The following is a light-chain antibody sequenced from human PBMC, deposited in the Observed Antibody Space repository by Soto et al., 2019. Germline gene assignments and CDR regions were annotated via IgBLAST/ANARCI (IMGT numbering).Light chain of an antibody. Sequence: QSVLTQPPSVSGAPGQRVTISCTGSSSNIGAGYDVHWYQPLPGTAPKLLIYGNNNRPSGVPDRFSGSKSGTSASLAITGLQAEYEADYYCQSYASSLNNYVFGTGTKVTVL. J-gene: IGLJ1*01. V-gene: IGLV1-40*01. CDR2: GNN. CDR1: SSNIGAGYD. CDR3: QSYASSLNNYV.